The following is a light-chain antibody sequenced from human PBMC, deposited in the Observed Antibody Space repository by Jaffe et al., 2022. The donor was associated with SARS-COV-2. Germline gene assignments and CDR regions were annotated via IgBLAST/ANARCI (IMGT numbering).Light chain of an antibody. CDR2: GKN. J-gene: IGLJ2*01. CDR1: SLRNYS. CDR3: NSRDRTVNHLEVL. Sequence: SSELTQDPAVSVALGQTVRITCQGDSLRNYSASWYQQKPGQAPVLVAYGKNNRPSGIPDRISGSSSGHTASLTITGAQAEDEADYYCNSRDRTVNHLEVLFGGGTRLTVL. V-gene: IGLV3-19*01.